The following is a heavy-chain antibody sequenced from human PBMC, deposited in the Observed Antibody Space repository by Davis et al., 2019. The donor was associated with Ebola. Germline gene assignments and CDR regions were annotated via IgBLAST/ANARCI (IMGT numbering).Heavy chain of an antibody. CDR1: GFTFSSYA. D-gene: IGHD1-14*01. CDR2: ISGDGGST. CDR3: AKSRRRRTYYYYYGMDV. J-gene: IGHJ6*02. V-gene: IGHV3-43*02. Sequence: GGSLRLSCAASGFTFSSYAMSWVRQAPGKGLEWVSLISGDGGSTYYADSVKGRFTISRDNSKNSLYLQMNSLRTEDTALYYCAKSRRRRTYYYYYGMDVWGQGTTVTVSS.